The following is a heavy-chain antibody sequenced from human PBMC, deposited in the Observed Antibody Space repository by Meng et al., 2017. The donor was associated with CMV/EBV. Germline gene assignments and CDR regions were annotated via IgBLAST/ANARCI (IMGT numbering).Heavy chain of an antibody. D-gene: IGHD3-9*01. CDR1: GFTFSSYA. CDR2: ISGSGGST. J-gene: IGHJ6*02. Sequence: GESLKISCAASGFTFSSYAMSWVRQAPGKGLEWVSAISGSGGSTYYADSVKGRFTISRDNSKNTLYLQMNSLRAEDTAVYYCAKERKAYYDILTADYGMDVWGLGTTVTVSS. V-gene: IGHV3-23*01. CDR3: AKERKAYYDILTADYGMDV.